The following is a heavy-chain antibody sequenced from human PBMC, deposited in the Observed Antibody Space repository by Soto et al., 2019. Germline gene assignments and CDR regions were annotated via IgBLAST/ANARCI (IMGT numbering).Heavy chain of an antibody. D-gene: IGHD6-25*01. Sequence: SETLSLTCSVSGVSISSYFWSWIRQAPGRGLEWIGYTYHRGSTNYSPSLRSRVAISLDTSENQFSLKVNSVTAADTAVYYCARIGGYHGPLDYWGQGTPLTVSS. CDR2: TYHRGST. V-gene: IGHV4-59*01. CDR1: GVSISSYF. CDR3: ARIGGYHGPLDY. J-gene: IGHJ4*02.